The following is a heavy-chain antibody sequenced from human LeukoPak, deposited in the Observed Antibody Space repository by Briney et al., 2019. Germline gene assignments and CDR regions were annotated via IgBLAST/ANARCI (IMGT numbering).Heavy chain of an antibody. Sequence: GGSLRLSCAASRFILRSYRMHWLRQAPGKGLEGLTFIRYDGSNKYYTVPVKGRFTICRDNSKNTLYLQMNSPRAEDTAVYYCANDKYTVTTLDYWGQGTLVTVSS. V-gene: IGHV3-30*02. CDR1: RFILRSYR. CDR2: IRYDGSNK. D-gene: IGHD4-17*01. CDR3: ANDKYTVTTLDY. J-gene: IGHJ4*02.